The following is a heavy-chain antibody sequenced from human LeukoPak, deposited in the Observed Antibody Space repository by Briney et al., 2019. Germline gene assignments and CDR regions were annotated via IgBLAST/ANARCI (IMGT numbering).Heavy chain of an antibody. CDR3: ATVAPEDYYFDY. D-gene: IGHD3/OR15-3a*01. CDR1: GYTLTELS. J-gene: IGHJ4*02. CDR2: FDPEDGET. V-gene: IGHV1-24*01. Sequence: GASVKVSCKVSGYTLTELSMHWVRQAPGKGLEWMGGFDPEDGETIYAQKFQGRVAMTEDTSTDTAYMELSCLRSEDTAVYYCATVAPEDYYFDYWGQGTLVTVSS.